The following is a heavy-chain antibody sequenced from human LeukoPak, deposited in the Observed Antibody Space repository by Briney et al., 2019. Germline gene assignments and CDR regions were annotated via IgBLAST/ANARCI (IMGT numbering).Heavy chain of an antibody. D-gene: IGHD2-2*01. V-gene: IGHV4-31*03. CDR1: GGSISSGGYY. CDR2: IYYSGST. J-gene: IGHJ6*03. CDR3: ARDSPESSRPYYYYMDV. Sequence: SQTLSLTCTVSGGSISSGGYYWSWIRQHPGKGLEWIGYIYYSGSTYYNPSLKSRVTISVDTSKNQFSLKLSSVTAADTAVYYCARDSPESSRPYYYYMDVWGKGTTVTVSS.